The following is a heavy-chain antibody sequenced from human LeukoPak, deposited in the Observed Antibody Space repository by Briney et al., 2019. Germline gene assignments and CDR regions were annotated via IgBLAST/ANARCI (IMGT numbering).Heavy chain of an antibody. Sequence: GGSLRLSCVASGFTFSSYAMSWVRQAPGKGLEWVSAISGSGGSTYYADSVKGRFTISRDNSKNTLYLQMNSLRAEDTAVYYCALLSSIPYYFDYWGQGTLVTVSS. CDR1: GFTFSSYA. V-gene: IGHV3-23*01. CDR3: ALLSSIPYYFDY. CDR2: ISGSGGST. J-gene: IGHJ4*02. D-gene: IGHD6-13*01.